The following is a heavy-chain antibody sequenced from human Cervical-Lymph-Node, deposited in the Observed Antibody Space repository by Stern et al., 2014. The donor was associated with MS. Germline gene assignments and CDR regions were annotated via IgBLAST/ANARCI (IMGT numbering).Heavy chain of an antibody. CDR1: GFTFSSYG. CDR2: IWYDGSNK. V-gene: IGHV3-33*01. Sequence: QVQLVESGGGVVQPGRSLRLSCAASGFTFSSYGMHWVRQAPGKGLEWVAVIWYDGSNKYYADSVKGRFTISRDNSKNTLYLQMNSLRAEDTAVYYCARDRVLYSSGWPDHVTTFDYWGQGTLVTVSS. CDR3: ARDRVLYSSGWPDHVTTFDY. J-gene: IGHJ4*02. D-gene: IGHD6-19*01.